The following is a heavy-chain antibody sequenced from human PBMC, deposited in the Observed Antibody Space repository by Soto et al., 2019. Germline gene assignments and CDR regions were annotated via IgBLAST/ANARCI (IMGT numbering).Heavy chain of an antibody. CDR1: RCSIGSYY. J-gene: IGHJ4*02. Sequence: PAETLSLTCPVSRCSIGSYYWSWIRQPPGKGLEWIAYIYFSGTTNYNPSLKSRVIISVDTSKNQFSLKLSSVSAADTAIYYCARSIAAAGTTLFDFWGQGALVTVS. V-gene: IGHV4-59*01. CDR2: IYFSGTT. CDR3: ARSIAAAGTTLFDF. D-gene: IGHD6-13*01.